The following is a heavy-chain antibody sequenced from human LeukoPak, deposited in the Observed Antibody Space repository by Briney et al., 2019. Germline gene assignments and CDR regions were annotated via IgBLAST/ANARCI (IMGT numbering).Heavy chain of an antibody. V-gene: IGHV4-39*01. D-gene: IGHD1-1*01. Sequence: PSETLSLTCTVSGGSISSSGYYWGWIRQPLGKGLEWIGSIYYSGSTYYNPSLKSRVTISVDTSKNQFSLELSSVTAADTAVYYCARPGKNNWYYFEYWGQGTLVTVSS. CDR3: ARPGKNNWYYFEY. J-gene: IGHJ4*02. CDR2: IYYSGST. CDR1: GGSISSSGYY.